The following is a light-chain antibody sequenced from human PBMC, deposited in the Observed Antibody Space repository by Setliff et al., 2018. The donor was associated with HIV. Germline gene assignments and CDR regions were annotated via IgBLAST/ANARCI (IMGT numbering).Light chain of an antibody. J-gene: IGLJ1*01. Sequence: QSVLTQPASVSRSPGQAITISCTGTSDDIGRYYYVSWYQQLPGKAPKLIMYDVSHRPSGVSTRFSGSKSGDTASLTISGLQAEDEAHYYCTSYTINTLYVFGSGTKVTVL. CDR3: TSYTINTLYV. CDR1: SDDIGRYYY. V-gene: IGLV2-14*03. CDR2: DVS.